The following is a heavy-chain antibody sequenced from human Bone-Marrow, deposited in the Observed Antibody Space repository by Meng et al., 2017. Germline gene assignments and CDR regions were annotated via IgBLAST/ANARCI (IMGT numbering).Heavy chain of an antibody. D-gene: IGHD3-16*01. J-gene: IGHJ6*02. CDR1: GGSISSSNW. CDR3: ARDLGIYVPAGMDV. V-gene: IGHV4-4*02. Sequence: SETLSLTCAVSGGSISSSNWWRWVSQPPGKGLEWIGEVYHSGSTNYNPSLKSRVTISVDKSKNQFSLRLSSVTAADTAVYYCARDLGIYVPAGMDVWGQGTTVTVSS. CDR2: VYHSGST.